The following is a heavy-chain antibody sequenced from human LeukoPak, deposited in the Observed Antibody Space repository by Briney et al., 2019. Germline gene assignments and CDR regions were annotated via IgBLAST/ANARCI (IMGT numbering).Heavy chain of an antibody. CDR3: ARLITGTTTAFDI. CDR2: VYTSGST. Sequence: SETLSLTCSVSGGSISGYYWTWIRQPAGKGLEWIGRVYTSGSTHYNPSLKTRLTMSVDTSKNQFSVKLSSVTAADTAVYNCARLITGTTTAFDIWGQGTMVTVSS. CDR1: GGSISGYY. D-gene: IGHD1-7*01. V-gene: IGHV4-4*07. J-gene: IGHJ3*02.